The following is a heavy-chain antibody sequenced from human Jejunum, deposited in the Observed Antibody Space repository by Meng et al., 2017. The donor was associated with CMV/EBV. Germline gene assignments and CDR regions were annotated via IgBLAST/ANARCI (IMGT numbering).Heavy chain of an antibody. V-gene: IGHV3-11*01. D-gene: IGHD1-26*01. J-gene: IGHJ5*02. Sequence: AASGFTFSDYYMSWNRQAPGKGLEWVSNISSTGNTIYSADSVKGRFTISRDNAKNSLYLQMNNLRAEDTAVYYCARVVGPNWFDPWGQGTLVTVSS. CDR3: ARVVGPNWFDP. CDR1: GFTFSDYY. CDR2: ISSTGNTI.